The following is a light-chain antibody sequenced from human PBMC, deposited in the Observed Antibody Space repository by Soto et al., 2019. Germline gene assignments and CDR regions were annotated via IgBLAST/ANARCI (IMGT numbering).Light chain of an antibody. V-gene: IGLV1-44*01. J-gene: IGLJ1*01. CDR3: AAWDDSLNGYV. Sequence: QSVLTQPPSASGTPGQRVTISCSGSSSNIGSTTVNWYQQLPGTAPKLLISNNNRRPSGVPDRFSGSKSGTSASLAIIGLQSEDEADYYCAAWDDSLNGYVFGIGTKVTVL. CDR2: NNN. CDR1: SSNIGSTT.